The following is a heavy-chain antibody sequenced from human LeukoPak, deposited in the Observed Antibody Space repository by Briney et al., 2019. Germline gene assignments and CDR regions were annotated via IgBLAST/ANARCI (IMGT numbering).Heavy chain of an antibody. J-gene: IGHJ4*02. CDR2: IISGGDT. Sequence: GGSLRLSCAASGFTFSSYAMSWVRQAPGKGLEWVSSIISGGDTSYADSVKGRFTISRDNSENTLYPQLHSLRADDTAVYYCAKGVFRATDYFDYWGQGTLVTVSS. D-gene: IGHD3-10*01. V-gene: IGHV3-23*01. CDR3: AKGVFRATDYFDY. CDR1: GFTFSSYA.